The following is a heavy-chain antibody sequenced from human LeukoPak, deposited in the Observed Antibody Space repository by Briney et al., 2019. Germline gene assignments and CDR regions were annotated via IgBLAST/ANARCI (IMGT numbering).Heavy chain of an antibody. CDR1: GYTFTGYY. V-gene: IGHV1-2*02. D-gene: IGHD3-10*01. CDR3: ARGQWFGEYVFDY. CDR2: INPNSGGT. J-gene: IGHJ4*02. Sequence: GAPVKVSCKASGYTFTGYYMHWVRQAPGQGLEWMGWINPNSGGTNYAQKFQGRVTMTRDTSISTAYMELSRLRSDDTAVYYCARGQWFGEYVFDYWGQGTLVTVSS.